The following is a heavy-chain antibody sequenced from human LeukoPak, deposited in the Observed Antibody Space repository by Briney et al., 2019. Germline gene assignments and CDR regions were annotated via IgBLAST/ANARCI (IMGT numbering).Heavy chain of an antibody. CDR3: AREYSYDRSSYPYYLDY. D-gene: IGHD3-22*01. CDR2: ISGSSSYI. J-gene: IGHJ4*02. Sequence: GGSLRLSCAASGFTFSSYSMNWVRQAPGRGLEWVSSISGSSSYIQYADSVKGRFAISRDNAKNSLFLQMNSLRAEDTAVYYCAREYSYDRSSYPYYLDYWGRGTLVTVSS. V-gene: IGHV3-21*01. CDR1: GFTFSSYS.